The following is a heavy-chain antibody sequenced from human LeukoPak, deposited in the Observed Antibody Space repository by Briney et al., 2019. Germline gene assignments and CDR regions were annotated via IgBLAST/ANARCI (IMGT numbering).Heavy chain of an antibody. V-gene: IGHV3-21*01. CDR3: ATQGLGSSWYHDAFDI. D-gene: IGHD6-13*01. J-gene: IGHJ3*02. CDR1: GFTFSSYS. Sequence: GGSLRLSCAASGFTFSSYSMNWVRQAPGKGLEWVSSISSSSSYIYYADSVKGRFTISRDSAKNSLYLQMNSLRAEDTAVYYCATQGLGSSWYHDAFDIWGQGTMVTVSS. CDR2: ISSSSSYI.